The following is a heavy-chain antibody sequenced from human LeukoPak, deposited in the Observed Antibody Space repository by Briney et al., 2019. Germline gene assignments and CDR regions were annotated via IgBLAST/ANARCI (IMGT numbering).Heavy chain of an antibody. D-gene: IGHD1-20*01. CDR1: GFTFSSYA. Sequence: GGSLRLSCVASGFTFSSYAMSWVRQAPGKGLEWVSSISGSGGTTYYADSVKGRFTISRDNSKNTLYLQMSSLRAEDTAVYYCAKRSNWNAGVYWGQGTLVTVSS. CDR3: AKRSNWNAGVY. CDR2: ISGSGGTT. V-gene: IGHV3-23*01. J-gene: IGHJ4*02.